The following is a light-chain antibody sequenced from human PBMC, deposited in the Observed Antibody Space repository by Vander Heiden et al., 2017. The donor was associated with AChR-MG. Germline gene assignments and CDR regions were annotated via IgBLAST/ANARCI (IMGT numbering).Light chain of an antibody. CDR2: DAS. CDR1: QDISNY. Sequence: DIQMTQSPSPLSASVGDRVTITCQASQDISNYLNWYQQKPGKAPKLLIYDASNLETGGPSRFSGSGSGTDFTFTISSLQPEDIATYYCQQYDNLPFTFGPGTKVDIK. V-gene: IGKV1-33*01. J-gene: IGKJ3*01. CDR3: QQYDNLPFT.